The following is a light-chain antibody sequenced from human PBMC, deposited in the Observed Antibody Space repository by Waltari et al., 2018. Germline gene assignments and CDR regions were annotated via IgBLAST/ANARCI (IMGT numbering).Light chain of an antibody. V-gene: IGKV1-39*01. Sequence: DIQMTQSPSSLSASVGDRITVTCRASESIGKYLNWYQQRPGKAPQPLIYAASNLQSGAPSRFSGSGPGTAFTLTISSLRPEDSATYYCQQSYTAPYTFGQGTHLEVK. J-gene: IGKJ2*01. CDR2: AAS. CDR3: QQSYTAPYT. CDR1: ESIGKY.